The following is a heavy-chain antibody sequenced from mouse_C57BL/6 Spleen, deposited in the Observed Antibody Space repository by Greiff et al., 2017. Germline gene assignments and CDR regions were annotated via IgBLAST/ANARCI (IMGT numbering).Heavy chain of an antibody. CDR3: TRESTAQVWFAY. D-gene: IGHD3-2*02. V-gene: IGHV5-9-1*02. CDR1: GFTFSSYA. CDR2: ISSGGDYI. Sequence: EVNVVESGEGLVKPGGSLKLSCAASGFTFSSYAMSWVRQTPEKRLEWVAYISSGGDYIYYADTVKGRFTISRDNARNTLYLQMSSLKSDDTAMYYCTRESTAQVWFAYWGQGTLVTVSA. J-gene: IGHJ3*01.